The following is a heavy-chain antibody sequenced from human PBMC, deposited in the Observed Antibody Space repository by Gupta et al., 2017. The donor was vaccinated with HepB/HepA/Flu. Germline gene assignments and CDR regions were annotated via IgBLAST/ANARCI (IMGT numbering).Heavy chain of an antibody. CDR2: ISSRGSTI. V-gene: IGHV3-48*03. CDR1: GFSFSRYE. Sequence: EVQLVESGGGLVQPGGSLRLSCVVSGFSFSRYEMNWVRQAPGKGLEWVSCISSRGSTIYYADSVKGRFTISRDNAKNSLFLQMNSLRAEDTAVYYCAGGPTLVGVLGADYWGQGTLVTVSS. J-gene: IGHJ4*02. D-gene: IGHD2-15*01. CDR3: AGGPTLVGVLGADY.